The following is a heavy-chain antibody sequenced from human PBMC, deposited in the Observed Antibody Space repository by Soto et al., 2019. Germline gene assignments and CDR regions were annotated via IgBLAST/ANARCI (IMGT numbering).Heavy chain of an antibody. Sequence: QVQLVQSGAEVKKPGASVKVSCKASGYTFTSYDINWVRQATGQGLEWMGWMNPKSGNTGYAQKFQGRVTMTRNTSISTAYMELSSLRSEDTAVYYCARDGGAPPATYYYYGMDVWGQGTTVTVSS. CDR2: MNPKSGNT. D-gene: IGHD4-17*01. J-gene: IGHJ6*02. CDR1: GYTFTSYD. V-gene: IGHV1-8*01. CDR3: ARDGGAPPATYYYYGMDV.